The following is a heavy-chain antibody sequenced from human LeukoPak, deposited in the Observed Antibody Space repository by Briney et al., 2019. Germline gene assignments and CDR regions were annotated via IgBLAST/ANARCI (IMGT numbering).Heavy chain of an antibody. CDR2: INRSGST. J-gene: IGHJ4*02. CDR1: GGSFSGYY. CDR3: ARGRAYCGGDCYSGYFDY. Sequence: SETLSLTCAVYGGSFSGYYWSWIRQPPGKGLEWIGEINRSGSTNYNPSLKSRVTISVDTSKNQFSLKLSSVTAADTAVYYCARGRAYCGGDCYSGYFDYWGQGTLVTVSS. D-gene: IGHD2-21*02. V-gene: IGHV4-34*01.